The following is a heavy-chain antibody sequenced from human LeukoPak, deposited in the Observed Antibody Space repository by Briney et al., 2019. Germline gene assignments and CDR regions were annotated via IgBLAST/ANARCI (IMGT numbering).Heavy chain of an antibody. V-gene: IGHV4-39*07. CDR1: GASISSTSYY. D-gene: IGHD3-10*01. CDR3: ARDGITMVRGVIRGFDP. J-gene: IGHJ5*02. CDR2: TYYRGTT. Sequence: SETLSLTCTVSGASISSTSYYWGWIRQPPGKGLEWIGSTYYRGTTYYNSSLKSRVTISLVTSKNQFSLKLSSVTAADTAVYYCARDGITMVRGVIRGFDPWGQGTLVTVSS.